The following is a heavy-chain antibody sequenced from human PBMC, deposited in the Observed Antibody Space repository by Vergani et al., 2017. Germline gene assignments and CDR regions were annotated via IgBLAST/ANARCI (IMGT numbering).Heavy chain of an antibody. V-gene: IGHV1-69*11. Sequence: QVQLVQSGAEVKKPGSSVKVSCKASGDTFSSYPISWVRQAPGQGLEWVGRIIPILNTVNYAQKFQGRVTITADESTSTAYMELSSLRSEDTAVYYCARGDYDILTGYYSDYWGQGTLVTVSS. J-gene: IGHJ4*02. CDR3: ARGDYDILTGYYSDY. D-gene: IGHD3-9*01. CDR2: IIPILNTV. CDR1: GDTFSSYP.